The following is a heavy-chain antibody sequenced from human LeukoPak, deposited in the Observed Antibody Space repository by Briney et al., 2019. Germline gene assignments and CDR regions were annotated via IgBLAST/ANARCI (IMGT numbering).Heavy chain of an antibody. J-gene: IGHJ4*02. V-gene: IGHV3-21*01. CDR2: ISSSSSYI. CDR3: ARDQGRGRDSSSWFPFDY. D-gene: IGHD6-13*01. CDR1: GFTFSSYS. Sequence: PGGSLRLSCAAPGFTFSSYSMNWVRQAPGKGLEWVSSISSSSSYIYYADSVKGRFTISRDNAKNSLYLQMNSLRAEDTAVYYCARDQGRGRDSSSWFPFDYWGQGTLVTVSS.